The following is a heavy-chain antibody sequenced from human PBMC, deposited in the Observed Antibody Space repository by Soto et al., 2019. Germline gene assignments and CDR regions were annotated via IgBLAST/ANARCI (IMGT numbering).Heavy chain of an antibody. V-gene: IGHV3-21*01. J-gene: IGHJ4*02. CDR3: ARAAIEAADIFDY. Sequence: PGGSLRLSCAASGFTFSSYTMNWVRQAPGKGLEWVSSISSSSTYIYYADSVKGRFTISRDNAKNSLYLQMNSLRAEDTAVYYCARAAIEAADIFDYWGQGTLVTVSS. CDR2: ISSSSTYI. D-gene: IGHD6-13*01. CDR1: GFTFSSYT.